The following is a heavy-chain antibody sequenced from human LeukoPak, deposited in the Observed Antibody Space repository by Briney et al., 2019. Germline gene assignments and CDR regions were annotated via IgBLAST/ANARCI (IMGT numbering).Heavy chain of an antibody. CDR3: AAEARYFDWLYSMDV. J-gene: IGHJ6*03. D-gene: IGHD3-9*01. V-gene: IGHV1-58*02. CDR2: IVVGSGNT. CDR1: GFTFTSSA. Sequence: GASVKVSCKASGFTFTSSAMQWVRQARGQRLEWIGWIVVGSGNTNYAQKFQERVTITRDMSTSTAYMELSSLRSEDTAVYYCAAEARYFDWLYSMDVWGQGTTVTVSS.